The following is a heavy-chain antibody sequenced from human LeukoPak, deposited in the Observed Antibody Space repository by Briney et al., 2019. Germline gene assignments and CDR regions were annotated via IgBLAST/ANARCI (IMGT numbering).Heavy chain of an antibody. CDR1: GFTFSRSW. J-gene: IGHJ4*02. Sequence: GESLRLSRAGSGFTFSRSWMTWVRQAAGKGLEWVASINQDGSVEHYMDSVKGRFTISRDNAENSLYLQMNSLRAEDTAVYYCAKLLGDVTTFDYWGQGTLVTVSS. V-gene: IGHV3-7*01. CDR2: INQDGSVE. D-gene: IGHD4-11*01. CDR3: AKLLGDVTTFDY.